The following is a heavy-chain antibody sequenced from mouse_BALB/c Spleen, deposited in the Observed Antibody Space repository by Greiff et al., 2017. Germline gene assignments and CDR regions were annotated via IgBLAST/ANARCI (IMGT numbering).Heavy chain of an antibody. D-gene: IGHD1-1*01. CDR3: ARHGHYYGSSLYYYAMDY. CDR1: GFTFSSYG. CDR2: ISSGGSYT. V-gene: IGHV5-6*03. Sequence: EVNLVESGGGLVQPGGSLKLSCAASGFTFSSYGMSWVRQTPDKRLEWVATISSGGSYTYYPDSVKGRFTISRDNAKNTLYLQMSSLKSEDTAMYYCARHGHYYGSSLYYYAMDYWGQGTSVTVSS. J-gene: IGHJ4*01.